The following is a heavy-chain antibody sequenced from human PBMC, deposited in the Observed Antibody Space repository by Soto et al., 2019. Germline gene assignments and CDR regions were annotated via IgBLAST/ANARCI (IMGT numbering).Heavy chain of an antibody. CDR2: IKSKTDGGTT. J-gene: IGHJ5*02. CDR1: GFTFSNAW. Sequence: PGGSLRLSCAASGFTFSNAWMSWVRQAPGKGLEWVGHIKSKTDGGTTDYAAPVKGRFTISRDDSKNTLYLQMNSLNTEDTAVYYCTTGTWIQLWLPDLWGQGT. V-gene: IGHV3-15*01. CDR3: TTGTWIQLWLPDL. D-gene: IGHD5-18*01.